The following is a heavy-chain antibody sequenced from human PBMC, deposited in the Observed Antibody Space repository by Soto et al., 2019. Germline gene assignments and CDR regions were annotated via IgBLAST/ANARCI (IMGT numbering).Heavy chain of an antibody. D-gene: IGHD4-17*01. J-gene: IGHJ4*02. CDR1: GGSFSGYY. V-gene: IGHV4-34*01. CDR3: ARASTTVPTLDY. Sequence: PSETLSLTCAVYGGSFSGYYWSWIRQPPGKGLEWIGYIYHSGSTYYNPSLKSRVTISVDRSKNQFSLKLSSVTAADTAVYYCARASTTVPTLDYWGQGTLVTVSS. CDR2: IYHSGST.